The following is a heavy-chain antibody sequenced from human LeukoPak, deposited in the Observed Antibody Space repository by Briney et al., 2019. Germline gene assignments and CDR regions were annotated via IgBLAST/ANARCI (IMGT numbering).Heavy chain of an antibody. Sequence: GGSLRLSCAASGFTFSSYAMSWVRQGPGKGLEWVSAISGSGGSTYYADSVKGRFTISRNNAKNSLYLQMNSLRAEDTAVYYCGTGWAVDFWGQGTLVTVSS. CDR1: GFTFSSYA. CDR3: GTGWAVDF. D-gene: IGHD5-24*01. V-gene: IGHV3-23*01. CDR2: ISGSGGST. J-gene: IGHJ4*02.